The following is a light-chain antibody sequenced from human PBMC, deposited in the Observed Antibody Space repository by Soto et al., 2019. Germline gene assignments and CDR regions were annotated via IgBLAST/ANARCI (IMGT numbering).Light chain of an antibody. CDR2: ASS. CDR3: QQANSFPLT. Sequence: IQLTQSPSSLSASVGDRVTVTCRASQGIGTYLVWYQQKRGKAPTVLIYASSSLQSGVPSRFSGSGSGTDFTLTISSLQPEDFATYYCQQANSFPLTFGGGTKVDIK. J-gene: IGKJ4*01. CDR1: QGIGTY. V-gene: IGKV1-12*01.